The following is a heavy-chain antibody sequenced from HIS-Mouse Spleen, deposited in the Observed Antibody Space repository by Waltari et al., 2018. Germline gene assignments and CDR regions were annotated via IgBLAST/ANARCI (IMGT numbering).Heavy chain of an antibody. J-gene: IGHJ2*01. CDR2: IYYSGST. V-gene: IGHV4-39*07. D-gene: IGHD6-13*01. CDR1: GGFISSSHYH. CDR3: AREIPYSSSWYDWYFDL. Sequence: QLQLQESGPGLVKPSETLSLTCTVPGGFISSSHYHWGRIRQPPGKGLEWIGSIYYSGSTYYNPSLKSRVTISVDTSKNQFSLKLSSVTAADTAVYYCAREIPYSSSWYDWYFDLWGRGTLVTVSS.